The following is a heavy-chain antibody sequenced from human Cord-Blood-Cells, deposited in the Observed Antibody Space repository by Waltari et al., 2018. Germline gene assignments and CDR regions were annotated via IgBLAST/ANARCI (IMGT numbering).Heavy chain of an antibody. Sequence: QVQLQQWGAGLLKPSETLSLTCAVYGGSFSGYYWSWIRQPPGKGLEWIGEINHGGRHNYNPSLKSRVTISVDTSKNQFSLKLSSVTAADTAVYYCARGRDYWGQGTLVTVSS. J-gene: IGHJ4*02. CDR3: ARGRDY. CDR2: INHGGRH. CDR1: GGSFSGYY. V-gene: IGHV4-34*01.